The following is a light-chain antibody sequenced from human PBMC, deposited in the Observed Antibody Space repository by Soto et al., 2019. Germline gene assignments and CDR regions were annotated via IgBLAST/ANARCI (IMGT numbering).Light chain of an antibody. CDR1: QSVSSSY. Sequence: EIVLTQSPGTLSLSPGERATLSCRASQSVSSSYLAWFQHKPGQAPRLLIYGASSRATGIPDRFSGSGSATGFTLAISRLEPEDFAVYYCQQYGSSSWTFGQGTKVDIK. CDR3: QQYGSSSWT. CDR2: GAS. J-gene: IGKJ1*01. V-gene: IGKV3-20*01.